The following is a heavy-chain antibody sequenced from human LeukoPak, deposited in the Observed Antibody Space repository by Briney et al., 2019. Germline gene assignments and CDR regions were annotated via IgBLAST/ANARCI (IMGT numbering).Heavy chain of an antibody. D-gene: IGHD6-13*01. V-gene: IGHV3-7*01. CDR3: AKDIIAAAGAPTYWYFDL. J-gene: IGHJ2*01. CDR2: RNEDGNRK. CDR1: GFTFSRYW. Sequence: PGGSLRLSCTASGFTFSRYWMSWVRQAPGKGLEWVANRNEDGNRKYYVDSVKGRFTISRDNSKNTLYLQMNSLRAEDTAVYYCAKDIIAAAGAPTYWYFDLWGRGTLVTVSS.